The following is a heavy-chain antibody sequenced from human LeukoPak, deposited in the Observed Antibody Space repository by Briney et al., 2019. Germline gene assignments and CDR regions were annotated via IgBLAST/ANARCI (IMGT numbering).Heavy chain of an antibody. V-gene: IGHV4-4*07. CDR1: GGSISSYY. CDR3: ARERLKDFWSGYSTFNWYYMDD. J-gene: IGHJ6*03. CDR2: IYTSGST. D-gene: IGHD3-3*01. Sequence: SETLSLTCTVSGGSISSYYWSWIRQPAGKGLEWIGRIYTSGSTNYNPSLKSRVTMSVDTSKNQFSLKLSSVTAADTAVYYCARERLKDFWSGYSTFNWYYMDDWGKGTTVTVSS.